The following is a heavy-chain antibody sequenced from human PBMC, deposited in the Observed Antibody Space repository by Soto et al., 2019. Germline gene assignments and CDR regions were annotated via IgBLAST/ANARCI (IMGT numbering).Heavy chain of an antibody. CDR1: GYTFTSYA. D-gene: IGHD3-3*01. J-gene: IGHJ5*02. Sequence: ASVKVSCKASGYTFTSYAMHWVRQAPGQRLEWMGWINAGNGNTKYSQKFQGRVTITRDTSASTAYMELSSLRSEDTAVYCCARDAVDNCWSSLSNLARGFDPWGQGTLVTVCS. V-gene: IGHV1-3*01. CDR2: INAGNGNT. CDR3: ARDAVDNCWSSLSNLARGFDP.